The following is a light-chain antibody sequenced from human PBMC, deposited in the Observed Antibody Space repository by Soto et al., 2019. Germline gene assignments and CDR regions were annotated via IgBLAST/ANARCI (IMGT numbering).Light chain of an antibody. V-gene: IGLV2-23*03. CDR2: EGS. CDR1: SSDVGSYNL. J-gene: IGLJ1*01. Sequence: QSALTQPASVSGSPGQSITISCTGTSSDVGSYNLVSWYQQHPGKAPKLMIYEGSKRPSGVSHRFSGSKSGNTASLTISGLQAEDEADYYCCSYAGSSTFAYVFGTGTNLTVL. CDR3: CSYAGSSTFAYV.